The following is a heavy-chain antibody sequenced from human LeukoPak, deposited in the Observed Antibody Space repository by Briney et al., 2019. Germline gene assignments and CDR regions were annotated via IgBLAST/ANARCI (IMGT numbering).Heavy chain of an antibody. CDR1: GYTFTSYG. V-gene: IGHV1-18*01. D-gene: IGHD2-21*01. CDR2: ISAYNGNT. CDR3: ARDQFPSNWFDP. J-gene: IGHJ5*02. Sequence: ASVKVSCKASGYTFTSYGISWVRQAPGRGLEWMGWISAYNGNTNYAQKFQGRVTMTTDTSTSTAYMELRSLRSDDTAVYYCARDQFPSNWFDPWGQGTLVTVSS.